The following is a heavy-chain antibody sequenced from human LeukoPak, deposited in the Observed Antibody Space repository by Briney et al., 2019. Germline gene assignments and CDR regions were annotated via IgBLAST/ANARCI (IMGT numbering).Heavy chain of an antibody. CDR1: GFTFSNYW. D-gene: IGHD1-26*01. CDR3: ARIGANGFYFDY. Sequence: PGGSLRLSCAASGFTFSNYWMHWVRQAPGKGLVWVPRIDGDGTTANYAESVKGRFTISRDNAKNSLYLQMNSLRAEDTAVYYCARIGANGFYFDYWGQGTLVTVSS. J-gene: IGHJ4*02. V-gene: IGHV3-74*01. CDR2: IDGDGTTA.